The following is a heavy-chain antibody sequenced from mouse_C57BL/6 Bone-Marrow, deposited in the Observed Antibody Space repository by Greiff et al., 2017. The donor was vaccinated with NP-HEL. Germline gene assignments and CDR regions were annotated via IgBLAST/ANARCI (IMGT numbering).Heavy chain of an antibody. V-gene: IGHV5-9*01. CDR3: ARRDYGSSYEDYFDY. Sequence: EVKLVESGGGLVKPGGSLKLSCAASGFTFSSYTMSWVRQTPEKRLEWVATISGGGGNTYYPDSVKGRFTISRDNAKNTLYLQMSSLRSEDTALYYCARRDYGSSYEDYFDYWGQGTTLTVSS. J-gene: IGHJ2*01. D-gene: IGHD1-1*01. CDR1: GFTFSSYT. CDR2: ISGGGGNT.